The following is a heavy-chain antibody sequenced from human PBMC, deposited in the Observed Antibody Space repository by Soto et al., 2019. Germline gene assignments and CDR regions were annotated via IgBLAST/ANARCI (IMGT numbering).Heavy chain of an antibody. CDR3: ARAGYYYYMDV. CDR2: IGTAGDT. D-gene: IGHD3-10*01. J-gene: IGHJ6*03. Sequence: EVQLVESGGGLVQPGGSLRLSCAASGSTFSSYDMHWVRQATGKGLEWVSAIGTAGDTYYPGSVKGRFTISRENAKNSLYLQMNSLRAGDTAVYYCARAGYYYYMDVWGKGTTVTVSS. CDR1: GSTFSSYD. V-gene: IGHV3-13*01.